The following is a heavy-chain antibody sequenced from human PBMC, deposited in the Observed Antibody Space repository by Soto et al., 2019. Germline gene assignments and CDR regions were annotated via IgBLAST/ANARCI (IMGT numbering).Heavy chain of an antibody. CDR1: GFTFSTYA. V-gene: IGHV3-23*01. CDR2: IGATGHAT. Sequence: EVQLLESGGGLVQPGGSLRLSCAASGFTFSTYAMSWVRQAPGKGLEWVSVIGATGHATYYADSVKGRFTISRDNSKNTLFLQINSLRGEDTAIYYCAKDIAAPSRRAFDIWGQGTMV. D-gene: IGHD6-6*01. J-gene: IGHJ3*02. CDR3: AKDIAAPSRRAFDI.